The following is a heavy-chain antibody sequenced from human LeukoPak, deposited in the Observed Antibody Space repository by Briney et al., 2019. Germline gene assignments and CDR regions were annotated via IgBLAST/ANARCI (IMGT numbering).Heavy chain of an antibody. CDR2: ISGRGEAI. V-gene: IGHV3-23*01. J-gene: IGHJ4*02. Sequence: GGSLRLSCAASGFTFSNHNMDWVRQAPGKGLEWISYISGRGEAIFYAASEKGQSPISRDNSKNTLYLQMNRLRAENTAVYSCAKMGSSSWDRYDYWGQGTLVTVSS. D-gene: IGHD6-13*01. CDR3: AKMGSSSWDRYDY. CDR1: GFTFSNHN.